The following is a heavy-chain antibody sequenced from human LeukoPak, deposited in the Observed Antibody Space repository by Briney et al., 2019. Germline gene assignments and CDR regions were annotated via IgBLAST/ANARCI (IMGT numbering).Heavy chain of an antibody. D-gene: IGHD5-24*01. CDR1: GGSISSSSYY. CDR2: IYYSGST. J-gene: IGHJ4*02. V-gene: IGHV4-39*07. Sequence: SETLSLTCTVSGGSISSSSYYWGWIRQPPGKGLEWIGSIYYSGSTYYNPSLKSRVTISVDTSKNQFSLKLSSVTAADTAVYYCARVTRDGYNLCYFDYWGQGTLVTVSS. CDR3: ARVTRDGYNLCYFDY.